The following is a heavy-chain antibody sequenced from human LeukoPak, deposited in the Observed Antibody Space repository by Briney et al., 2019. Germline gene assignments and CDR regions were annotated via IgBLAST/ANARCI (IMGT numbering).Heavy chain of an antibody. Sequence: SQTLSLTCTVSGGSISSGGYYWSSIRQHPGKGLEWIGYIYYSGSTYYNPSLKSRVTISVDTSKNQFSLKLSSVTAADTAVYYCARDTIAARTIDYWGQGTLVTVSS. V-gene: IGHV4-31*03. D-gene: IGHD6-6*01. CDR3: ARDTIAARTIDY. CDR1: GGSISSGGYY. J-gene: IGHJ4*02. CDR2: IYYSGST.